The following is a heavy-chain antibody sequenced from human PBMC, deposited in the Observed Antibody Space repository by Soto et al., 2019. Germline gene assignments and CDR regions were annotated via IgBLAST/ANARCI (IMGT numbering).Heavy chain of an antibody. CDR2: IYYSGST. D-gene: IGHD4-4*01. Sequence: SETLSLTCTVSGGSISSYYWSWIRQPPGKGLEWIGYIYYSGSTNYNPSLKSRVTISVDTSKNQSSLKLSSVTAADTAVYYCARVHTVTRFFDYWGQGTLVTVYS. CDR1: GGSISSYY. V-gene: IGHV4-59*01. CDR3: ARVHTVTRFFDY. J-gene: IGHJ4*02.